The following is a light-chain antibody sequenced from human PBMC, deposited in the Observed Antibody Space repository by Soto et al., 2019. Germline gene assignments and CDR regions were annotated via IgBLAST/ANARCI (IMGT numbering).Light chain of an antibody. V-gene: IGLV2-23*01. CDR2: EGS. CDR3: CSYAGSSTYV. CDR1: SSDVGSYNL. J-gene: IGLJ1*01. Sequence: QSALTQPASVSGSPGQSITISCTGTSSDVGSYNLVSWYQQHPGKAPKLMIYEGSKRPSGVSNRFSGSKSGNTASLTISGLQAEDEDDYYCCSYAGSSTYVFRTGTKVTVL.